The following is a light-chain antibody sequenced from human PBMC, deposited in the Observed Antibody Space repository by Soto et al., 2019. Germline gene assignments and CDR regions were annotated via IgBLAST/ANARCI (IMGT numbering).Light chain of an antibody. Sequence: DIQMTQSPSTLSASVGDRVTITCRASQSISSWLAWYQQKPGKAPKLLIYDASSLESGDPSRFSGSGSGTEVTLTISSLQPDDFATYYCQQYNSYSRTFGQGTKVEIK. CDR3: QQYNSYSRT. CDR1: QSISSW. V-gene: IGKV1-5*01. CDR2: DAS. J-gene: IGKJ1*01.